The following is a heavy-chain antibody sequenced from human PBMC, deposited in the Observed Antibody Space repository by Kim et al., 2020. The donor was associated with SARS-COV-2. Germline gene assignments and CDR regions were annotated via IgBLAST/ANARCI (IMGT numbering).Heavy chain of an antibody. J-gene: IGHJ5*02. D-gene: IGHD5-18*01. CDR1: GGSFSGYY. V-gene: IGHV4-34*01. CDR2: INHSGST. Sequence: SETLSLTCAVYGGSFSGYYWSWIRQPPGKGLEWIGEINHSGSTNYNPSLKSRVTISVDTSKNQFSLKLSSVTAADTAVYYCARVFFLGGTRYSYAGFDPWGQGTLVTVSS. CDR3: ARVFFLGGTRYSYAGFDP.